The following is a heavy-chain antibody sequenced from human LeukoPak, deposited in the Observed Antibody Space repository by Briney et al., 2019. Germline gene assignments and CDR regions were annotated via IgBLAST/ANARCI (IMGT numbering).Heavy chain of an antibody. V-gene: IGHV3-48*03. D-gene: IGHD3-10*01. CDR2: ISSSGSTI. J-gene: IGHJ3*02. Sequence: GGSLRLSCAASGFTFSSYEMNWVRQAPGKGLEWVSYISSSGSTIYYADSVKGRFTISRDNAKNSLYLQMNSLRAEDTALYYCARGVSGAFDIWGQGTMVTVSS. CDR1: GFTFSSYE. CDR3: ARGVSGAFDI.